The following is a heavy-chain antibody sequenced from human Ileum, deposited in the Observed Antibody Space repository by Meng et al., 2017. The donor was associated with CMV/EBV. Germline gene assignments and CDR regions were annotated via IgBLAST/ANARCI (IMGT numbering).Heavy chain of an antibody. CDR3: AELRSSVFEL. Sequence: GESLKISCVASGFTFSSYSMNWVRQAPGKGLEWVSCISSSSSHIYYADSVRGRFTISRDNAENSLYLQMNSLRAEDTAVYYCAELRSSVFELWGQGTMVTVSS. J-gene: IGHJ3*01. V-gene: IGHV3-21*01. CDR2: ISSSSSHI. CDR1: GFTFSSYS. D-gene: IGHD3-16*01.